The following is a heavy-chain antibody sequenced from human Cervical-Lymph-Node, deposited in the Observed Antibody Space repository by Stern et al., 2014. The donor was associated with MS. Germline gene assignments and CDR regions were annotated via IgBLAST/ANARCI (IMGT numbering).Heavy chain of an antibody. D-gene: IGHD2-8*01. Sequence: VQLVESGGAVVQPGRSLRLSCAASGFTFSSYGMHWVRPAPVKGLEWVTVISYDGNHKYYAASVKGRFTISRDNSKNTLHLQMNSVTPDDTAIYYCARDYEDTSMLFDHWGQGTLVTVSS. V-gene: IGHV3-30*03. J-gene: IGHJ4*02. CDR3: ARDYEDTSMLFDH. CDR2: ISYDGNHK. CDR1: GFTFSSYG.